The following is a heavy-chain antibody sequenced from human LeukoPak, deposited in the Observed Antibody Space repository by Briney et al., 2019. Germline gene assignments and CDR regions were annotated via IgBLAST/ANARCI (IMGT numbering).Heavy chain of an antibody. CDR3: ARVIVVVPAAIQEYYVDY. V-gene: IGHV1-69*01. CDR2: IIPIFGTA. CDR1: GGTFSSYA. J-gene: IGHJ4*02. Sequence: SVKVSCKASGGTFSSYAISWVRQAPGQGLEWMGGIIPIFGTANYAPKFQGRVTITADESTSTAYMELSSLRSEDTAVYYCARVIVVVPAAIQEYYVDYWGQGTLVTVSS. D-gene: IGHD2-2*01.